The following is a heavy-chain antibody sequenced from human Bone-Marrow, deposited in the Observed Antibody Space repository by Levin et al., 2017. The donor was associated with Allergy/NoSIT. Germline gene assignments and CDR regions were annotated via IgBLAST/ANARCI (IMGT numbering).Heavy chain of an antibody. CDR2: TSGSGDST. V-gene: IGHV3-23*01. CDR1: GFTFSSYG. CDR3: AKMGSGSYLKWFDP. Sequence: PGGSLRLSCAASGFTFSSYGMSWVRQAPGRGLEWVSGTSGSGDSTAYADSVKGRFTISRDNSKKMVYLQMNSLRAEDTAVYYCAKMGSGSYLKWFDPWGQGTLVTVSS. J-gene: IGHJ5*02. D-gene: IGHD3-10*01.